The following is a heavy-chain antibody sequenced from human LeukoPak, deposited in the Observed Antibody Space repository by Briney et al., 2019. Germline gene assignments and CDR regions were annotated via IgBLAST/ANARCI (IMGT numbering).Heavy chain of an antibody. D-gene: IGHD3-22*01. Sequence: GGSLRLSCAASGFTFSNAWMSWVRQAPGKGLEWVGRIKSKTDGGTTDYAAPVKGRFTISRDDSKNTLYLQMNSLKTEDTAVYYCTTEYYYDSSGYYWDAFDIWGQGTIVTVSS. J-gene: IGHJ3*02. V-gene: IGHV3-15*01. CDR1: GFTFSNAW. CDR2: IKSKTDGGTT. CDR3: TTEYYYDSSGYYWDAFDI.